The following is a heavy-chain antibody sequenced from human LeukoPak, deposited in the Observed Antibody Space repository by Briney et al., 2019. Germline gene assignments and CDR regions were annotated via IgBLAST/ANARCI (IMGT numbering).Heavy chain of an antibody. Sequence: PSKTLSLTCTVSGGSISRSNYYWGWIRQPPGKGLEWIGNIYYSGSTNYNPSLKSRVTISVGTSKNHFSLKLSSMTAADTAGYYCARGVVAAPTNFDFWGQGTLVTVSS. J-gene: IGHJ4*02. CDR2: IYYSGST. CDR1: GGSISRSNYY. V-gene: IGHV4-61*05. CDR3: ARGVVAAPTNFDF. D-gene: IGHD2-15*01.